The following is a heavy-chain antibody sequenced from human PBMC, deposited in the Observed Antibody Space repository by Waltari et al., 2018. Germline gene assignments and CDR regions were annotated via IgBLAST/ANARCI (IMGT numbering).Heavy chain of an antibody. J-gene: IGHJ6*03. V-gene: IGHV4-34*01. CDR1: GGSFSGYY. CDR3: ARGHCSSTSCYYYYYYMDV. D-gene: IGHD2-2*01. Sequence: QVQLQQWGAGLLKPSETLSLTCAVYGGSFSGYYWSWSRQPPGRGLEWIGEINHSGSTNYNPSLKSRVTISVDTSKNQFSLKLSSVTAADTAVYYCARGHCSSTSCYYYYYYMDVWGKGTTVTISS. CDR2: INHSGST.